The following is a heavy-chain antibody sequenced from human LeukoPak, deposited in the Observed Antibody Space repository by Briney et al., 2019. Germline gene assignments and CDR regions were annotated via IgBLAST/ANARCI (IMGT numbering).Heavy chain of an antibody. CDR2: IKEDGSDK. CDR3: ARDVGYFRFDY. D-gene: IGHD5-18*01. CDR1: GFTFTDAW. Sequence: PGGSLRLSCAASGFTFTDAWMTWVRQAPGKGLEWVANIKEDGSDKYYVDSVKGRFTISRDNAKNSLYLQMNNLRAEDTAVYYCARDVGYFRFDYWGQGTLVTVSS. V-gene: IGHV3-7*01. J-gene: IGHJ4*02.